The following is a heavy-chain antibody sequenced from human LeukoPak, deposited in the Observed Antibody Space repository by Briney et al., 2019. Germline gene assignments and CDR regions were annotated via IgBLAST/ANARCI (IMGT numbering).Heavy chain of an antibody. CDR2: INHSVST. Sequence: NPSETRSLTCAVYGGSFSGYYWSWIRQPPGKGLEWIGEINHSVSTNYNPSLKSRVTISVDTSKNQFSLKLSSVTAADTAVYYCARGGKFDYWGQGTLVTVSS. J-gene: IGHJ4*02. CDR3: ARGGKFDY. V-gene: IGHV4-34*01. CDR1: GGSFSGYY. D-gene: IGHD3-10*01.